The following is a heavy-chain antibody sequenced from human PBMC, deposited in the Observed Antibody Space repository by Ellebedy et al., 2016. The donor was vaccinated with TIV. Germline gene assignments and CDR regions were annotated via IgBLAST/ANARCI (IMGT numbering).Heavy chain of an antibody. CDR3: ARGVVRGVAALDI. V-gene: IGHV4-59*01. CDR2: IYNVELT. CDR1: GSSITTYY. Sequence: MPSETLSLTCSLSGSSITTYYWSWIRQPPGKGLEWIGYIYNVELTNYSPSLKSRTSISIDTSKKQFSLNLTSVTVADTALYFCARGVVRGVAALDIWGRGTMVIVSS. J-gene: IGHJ3*02. D-gene: IGHD3-10*01.